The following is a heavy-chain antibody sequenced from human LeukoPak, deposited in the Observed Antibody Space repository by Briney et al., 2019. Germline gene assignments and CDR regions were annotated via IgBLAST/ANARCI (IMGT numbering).Heavy chain of an antibody. V-gene: IGHV3-23*01. Sequence: GGSLRLSCAASGFTFSSYAMSWVRQAPGKGLEWVSAISGSGGSTYYADSVKGRFTISRDNSKNTLYLQMNSLRAEDTAVYYCARARPVNYYDSRYYYFDYWGQGTLVTVSS. D-gene: IGHD3-22*01. CDR3: ARARPVNYYDSRYYYFDY. CDR1: GFTFSSYA. CDR2: ISGSGGST. J-gene: IGHJ4*02.